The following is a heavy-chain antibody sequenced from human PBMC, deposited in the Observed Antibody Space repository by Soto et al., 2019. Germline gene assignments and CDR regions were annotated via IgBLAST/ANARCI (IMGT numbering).Heavy chain of an antibody. Sequence: GGSLRLSCAASGFTFDDYTMHWVRQAPGKGLEWVSLISWDGGSTYYADSVKGRFTISRDNSKNSLYLQMNSLRTEDTALYYCAKCRRSGYLYGMDVWGQGTTVTVSS. CDR3: AKCRRSGYLYGMDV. D-gene: IGHD3-3*01. CDR2: ISWDGGST. CDR1: GFTFDDYT. V-gene: IGHV3-43*01. J-gene: IGHJ6*02.